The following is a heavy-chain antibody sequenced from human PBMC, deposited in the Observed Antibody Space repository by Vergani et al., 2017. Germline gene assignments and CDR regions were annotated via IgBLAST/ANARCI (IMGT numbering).Heavy chain of an antibody. V-gene: IGHV4-59*04. CDR3: GIGYCSGGSCSHWYFDL. J-gene: IGHJ2*01. CDR1: GGSISSYY. CDR2: IYYSGST. D-gene: IGHD2-15*01. Sequence: QVQLQESGPGLVKPSETLSLTCTVSGGSISSYYWSWIRQPPGKGLEWIGYIYYSGSTYYNPSLKSRVTISVDTSKNQFSLKLSSVTAADTAVYYCGIGYCSGGSCSHWYFDLWGRGTLVTVSS.